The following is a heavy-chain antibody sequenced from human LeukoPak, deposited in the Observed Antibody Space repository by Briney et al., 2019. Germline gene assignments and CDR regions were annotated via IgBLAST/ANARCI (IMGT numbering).Heavy chain of an antibody. J-gene: IGHJ4*02. CDR3: ARQLDYYDKRDY. D-gene: IGHD3-22*01. CDR1: GYSSTNYG. V-gene: IGHV5-10-1*01. Sequence: HGESLRISCKGSGYSSTNYGISWVRQMPGKGLEWMGRIDPSDSYSNYGPSFQGHVTISADRSISTAYLQWRSLKASDTAMYYCARQLDYYDKRDYWGQGTLVTVAS. CDR2: IDPSDSYS.